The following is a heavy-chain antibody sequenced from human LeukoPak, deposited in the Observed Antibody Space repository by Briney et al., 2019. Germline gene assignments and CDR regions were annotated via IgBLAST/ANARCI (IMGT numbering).Heavy chain of an antibody. Sequence: GASVKVSCKASGYTFTSCAVHWVRQAPGQRLEWMGWINAGNGNTKYSQKFQGRVTITRDTSASTVYMELSSLRSEDTAVYYCARGSVNGSRFDPWGKETLVTVS. J-gene: IGHJ5*02. CDR1: GYTFTSCA. CDR2: INAGNGNT. CDR3: ARGSVNGSRFDP. D-gene: IGHD4-17*01. V-gene: IGHV1-3*01.